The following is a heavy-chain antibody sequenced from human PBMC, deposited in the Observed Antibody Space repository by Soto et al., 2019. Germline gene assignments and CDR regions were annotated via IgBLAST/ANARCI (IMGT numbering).Heavy chain of an antibody. Sequence: ASVKVSCKASGYTFTSYAMHWVRQAPGQRLEWMGWINAGNGNTKYSQKFQGRVTITRDTSASTAYMELSSLRSEDTAVYYCAKDSKRYPPSPGDYWGQGPLVPVPS. CDR3: AKDSKRYPPSPGDY. J-gene: IGHJ4*02. CDR2: INAGNGNT. D-gene: IGHD1-20*01. V-gene: IGHV1-3*01. CDR1: GYTFTSYA.